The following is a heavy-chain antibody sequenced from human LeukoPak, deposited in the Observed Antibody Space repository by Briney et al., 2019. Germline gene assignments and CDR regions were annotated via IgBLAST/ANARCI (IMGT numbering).Heavy chain of an antibody. CDR1: GYSITGGYY. V-gene: IGHV4-38-2*02. CDR2: VFHRGST. CDR3: ARARQVAATKYYFDY. D-gene: IGHD1-26*01. J-gene: IGHJ4*02. Sequence: SETLSLTCTVSGYSITGGYYWGWIRQPPGKGLEWIGSVFHRGSTYYNPSLESRVTMSVDTSKNQFSLRLSSVTAADTARYYCARARQVAATKYYFDYWGQGTLVTVSS.